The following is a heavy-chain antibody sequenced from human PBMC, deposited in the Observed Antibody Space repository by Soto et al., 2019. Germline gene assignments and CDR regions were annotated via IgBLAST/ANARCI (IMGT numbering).Heavy chain of an antibody. CDR1: GFTFSSYS. CDR2: ISSSSSYI. V-gene: IGHV3-21*01. J-gene: IGHJ4*02. Sequence: PGGSLRLSCAASGFTFSSYSMNWVRQAPGKGLEWVSSISSSSSYIYYADSVKGRFTISRDNAKNSLYLQMNSLRAEDTAVYYCITDRNPILRGVIRPQYFDYWGQGTLVTVSS. CDR3: ITDRNPILRGVIRPQYFDY. D-gene: IGHD3-10*01.